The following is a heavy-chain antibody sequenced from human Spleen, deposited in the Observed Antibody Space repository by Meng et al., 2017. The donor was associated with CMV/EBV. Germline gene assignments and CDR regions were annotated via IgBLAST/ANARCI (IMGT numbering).Heavy chain of an antibody. V-gene: IGHV1-46*01. J-gene: IGHJ5*02. Sequence: ASVKVSCKASGYTFTSYYMHWVRQAPGQGLVWMGIINPSGGSTSYEQKFQGRVTMTRDTSTSTVYMELSSLRSEDTAVYYCARGNAVVVIATLFTGLNVEDWFDPWGQGTLVTVSS. CDR2: INPSGGST. CDR3: ARGNAVVVIATLFTGLNVEDWFDP. CDR1: GYTFTSYY. D-gene: IGHD2-21*01.